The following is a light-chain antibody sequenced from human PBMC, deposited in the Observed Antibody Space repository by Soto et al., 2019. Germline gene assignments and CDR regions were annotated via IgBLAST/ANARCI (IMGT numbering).Light chain of an antibody. J-gene: IGKJ4*01. CDR2: WAS. CDR1: QRVLYSSNNKNY. V-gene: IGKV4-1*01. CDR3: QQYYTNALT. Sequence: DIVLTQSPDSLAVSLGERSTINCKSSQRVLYSSNNKNYLAWYQQKPGQPPKLLIYWASTRASGVPARFSASGSGTDFTLTISSLQAEDVAVYYCQQYYTNALTFGGGTKVGVK.